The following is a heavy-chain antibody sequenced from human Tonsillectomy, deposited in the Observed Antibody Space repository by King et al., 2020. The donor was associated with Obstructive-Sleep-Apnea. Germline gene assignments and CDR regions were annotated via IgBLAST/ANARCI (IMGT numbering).Heavy chain of an antibody. J-gene: IGHJ4*02. CDR2: IKSKTDGGTT. D-gene: IGHD6-13*01. Sequence: VQLVESGGGLVKPGGSLRLSCAASGFTFSNAWMSWVRQAPGKGLEWVGRIKSKTDGGTTDYAAPVKGRFTISREDSKNTLYLQMNSLKTEDTAVYYCTTDGGEAAGTNYWGQGTLVTVSS. V-gene: IGHV3-15*05. CDR1: GFTFSNAW. CDR3: TTDGGEAAGTNY.